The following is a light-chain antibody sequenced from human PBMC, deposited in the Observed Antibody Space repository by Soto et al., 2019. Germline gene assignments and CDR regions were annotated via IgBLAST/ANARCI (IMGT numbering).Light chain of an antibody. Sequence: QPVLTQPASVSGSPGQSITISCTGTSSDVGSYNLVSWYQQHPGKAPKLMIYEVSKRPSGVSNRLSGSKSGNTASLTISGLQPEDEADYYCCSYAGSSTYVFGTGTKVTVL. CDR1: SSDVGSYNL. J-gene: IGLJ1*01. CDR2: EVS. CDR3: CSYAGSSTYV. V-gene: IGLV2-23*02.